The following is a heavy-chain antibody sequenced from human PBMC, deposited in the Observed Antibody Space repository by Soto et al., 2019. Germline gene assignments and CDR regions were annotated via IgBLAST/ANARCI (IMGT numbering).Heavy chain of an antibody. CDR2: ISAYNGNT. CDR1: GYTFTSYG. J-gene: IGHJ6*02. Sequence: ASVKVSCKASGYTFTSYGISWVRQAPGQGLEWMGWISAYNGNTNYAQKLQGRVTMTTDTSTSTAYMELRSLRSDDTAVYYCAREAGINDYYYGMDVWGQGTKVTVSS. CDR3: AREAGINDYYYGMDV. V-gene: IGHV1-18*01.